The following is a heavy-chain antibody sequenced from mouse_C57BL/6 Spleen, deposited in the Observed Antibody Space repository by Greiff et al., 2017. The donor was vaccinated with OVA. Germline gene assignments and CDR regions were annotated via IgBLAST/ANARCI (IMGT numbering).Heavy chain of an antibody. CDR1: GYSITRGYY. CDR3: ARKGFSY. J-gene: IGHJ3*01. CDR2: ISYDGSN. Sequence: EVQLQESGPGLVKPSQSLSLTCSVTGYSITRGYYWNWIRTFPGNKLEWMGYISYDGSNKYHPSLKNRISITRYTSQNQFFLKLNSVTTEDTATYYCARKGFSYWGQGTLVTVSA. V-gene: IGHV3-6*01.